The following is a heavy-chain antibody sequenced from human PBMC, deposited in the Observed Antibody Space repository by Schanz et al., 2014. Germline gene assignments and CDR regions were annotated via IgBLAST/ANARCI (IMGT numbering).Heavy chain of an antibody. CDR2: MYINSGST. CDR1: GFTVNTNY. Sequence: EVQLVESGGGLIQPGGSLRLSCAVSGFTVNTNYMSWVRQAPGKGLEWISSMYINSGSTQYADSVKGRFIISRDSSKNXLFLQMNSLRAEDTAVYFCARDGGRDGYNLAXXVWGQGTLXXVSS. CDR3: ARDGGRDGYNLAXXV. D-gene: IGHD5-12*01. V-gene: IGHV3-53*01. J-gene: IGHJ3*01.